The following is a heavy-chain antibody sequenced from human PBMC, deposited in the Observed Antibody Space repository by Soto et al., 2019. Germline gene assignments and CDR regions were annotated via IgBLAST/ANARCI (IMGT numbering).Heavy chain of an antibody. Sequence: QITLKESGPTLVKPTQTLTLTCTFSGFSLSTSGVGVGWIRQPPGKALEWLALIYWDDDKRSSPSLKSRLTITKDTSKNPVLLTMTNVDPVDTATYYCARTNTTSSLDYWGQGTLVTVSS. D-gene: IGHD5-12*01. CDR2: IYWDDDK. CDR1: GFSLSTSGVG. V-gene: IGHV2-5*02. J-gene: IGHJ4*02. CDR3: ARTNTTSSLDY.